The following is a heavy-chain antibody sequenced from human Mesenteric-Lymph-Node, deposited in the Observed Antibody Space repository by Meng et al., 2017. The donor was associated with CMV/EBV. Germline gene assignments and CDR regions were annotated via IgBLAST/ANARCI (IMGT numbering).Heavy chain of an antibody. V-gene: IGHV3-15*01. D-gene: IGHD2-2*01. Sequence: GESLKISCAASGFTFSNAWMSWVRQAPGKGLEWVGRIKSKTDGGTTDYAAPVKGRFTISRDDSKNTLYLQMNSLKTEDTAVYYCTTEGYCSSTSCYSWVYYYGMDVWGQGTTVTVSS. J-gene: IGHJ6*02. CDR2: IKSKTDGGTT. CDR3: TTEGYCSSTSCYSWVYYYGMDV. CDR1: GFTFSNAW.